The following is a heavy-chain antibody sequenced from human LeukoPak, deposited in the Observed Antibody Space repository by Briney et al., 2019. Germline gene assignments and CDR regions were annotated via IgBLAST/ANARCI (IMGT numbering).Heavy chain of an antibody. Sequence: GGSLRLSCAASGFTFNSFSMNWVRPAPGKGLEWVSSISSSSSYKYYADSVKGRFTISRDNAKKSLYLQMNSLRAEDTAVYYCGRAVGGNVFDYWGQGTQVTVAS. CDR1: GFTFNSFS. D-gene: IGHD1-26*01. CDR3: GRAVGGNVFDY. J-gene: IGHJ4*02. CDR2: ISSSSSYK. V-gene: IGHV3-21*01.